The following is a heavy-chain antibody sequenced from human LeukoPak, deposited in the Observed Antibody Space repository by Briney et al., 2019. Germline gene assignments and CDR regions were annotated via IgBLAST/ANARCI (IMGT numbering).Heavy chain of an antibody. CDR3: ARVHDSTGYYHYFDS. V-gene: IGHV3-30*03. CDR2: ISYHGSNE. D-gene: IGHD3-22*01. Sequence: GGSLRLSCAASGFIFGDYGMHWVRQAPDKGLEWVAMISYHGSNEYYADSVKGRFTISRDNSKNTLYLQMNNPRVEDTAMYYCARVHDSTGYYHYFDSWGQGTLITVSS. J-gene: IGHJ4*02. CDR1: GFIFGDYG.